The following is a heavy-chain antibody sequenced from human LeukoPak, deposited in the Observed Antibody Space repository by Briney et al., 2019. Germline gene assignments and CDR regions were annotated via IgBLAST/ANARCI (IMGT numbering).Heavy chain of an antibody. CDR3: ARGGDYVLKNMGLNWFDP. V-gene: IGHV3-48*03. Sequence: PGGSLRLSCAASGFTFSSYEMNWVRQAPGKGLEWVSYISSSGSTIYYADSVKGRFTISRDNAKNSLYLQMNSLRAEDTAVYYCARGGDYVLKNMGLNWFDPWGQGTLVTVSS. CDR1: GFTFSSYE. D-gene: IGHD4-17*01. CDR2: ISSSGSTI. J-gene: IGHJ5*02.